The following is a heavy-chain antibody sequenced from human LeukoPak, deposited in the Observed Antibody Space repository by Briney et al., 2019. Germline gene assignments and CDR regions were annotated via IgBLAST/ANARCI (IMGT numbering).Heavy chain of an antibody. CDR3: AKEITYYYDSSGYYFDY. CDR1: GFTFSSYA. V-gene: IGHV3-23*01. CDR2: ISGSGGST. J-gene: IGHJ4*02. Sequence: GSLRLPCAASGFTFSSYAMSWVRQAPGKGLEWVSAISGSGGSTYYADSVKGRFTVSRDNSKNTLYLQMNSLRAEDTAVYYCAKEITYYYDSSGYYFDYWGQGTLVTVSS. D-gene: IGHD3-22*01.